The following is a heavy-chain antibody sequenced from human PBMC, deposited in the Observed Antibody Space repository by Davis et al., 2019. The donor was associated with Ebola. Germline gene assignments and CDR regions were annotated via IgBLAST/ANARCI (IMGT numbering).Heavy chain of an antibody. CDR3: AARAGGGWYEAEY. J-gene: IGHJ4*02. Sequence: ASVKVSCKASGYTFTSNGLSWVRQAPGQGLEWMGWISTYNGYTNYAQKFQGRVTMTTDTSTSTAYMELRRLRSDDTAVYYCAARAGGGWYEAEYWSQGTLVTVSS. D-gene: IGHD6-19*01. CDR1: GYTFTSNG. CDR2: ISTYNGYT. V-gene: IGHV1-18*04.